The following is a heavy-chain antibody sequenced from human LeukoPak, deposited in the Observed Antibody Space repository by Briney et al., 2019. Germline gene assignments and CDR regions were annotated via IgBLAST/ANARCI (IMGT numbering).Heavy chain of an antibody. CDR2: INHNGNVN. CDR1: GFTFSSYW. D-gene: IGHD3/OR15-3a*01. Sequence: GGSLRLSCAASGFTFSSYWMNWARQAPGKGLEWVASINHNGNVNYYVDSVKGRFTISRDNAKNSLYLQMNSLTVEDTAVYYCARDDGFSCYSYWGQGTLVTVSS. J-gene: IGHJ4*02. V-gene: IGHV3-7*01. CDR3: ARDDGFSCYSY.